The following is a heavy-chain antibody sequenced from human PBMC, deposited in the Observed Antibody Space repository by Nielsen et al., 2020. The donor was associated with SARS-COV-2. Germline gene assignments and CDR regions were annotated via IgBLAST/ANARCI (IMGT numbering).Heavy chain of an antibody. D-gene: IGHD3-10*01. V-gene: IGHV4-59*01. J-gene: IGHJ5*01. Sequence: GSLRLSCSASGFTFSSYAMHWIRQPPGKGLEWIGYIYNSGSTNYNPSLKSRVAISVDTSKNQFSLKLSSVTAADTAIYYCARGQSGLAWFDSWGQGTLVTVSS. CDR3: ARGQSGLAWFDS. CDR2: IYNSGST. CDR1: GFTFSSYA.